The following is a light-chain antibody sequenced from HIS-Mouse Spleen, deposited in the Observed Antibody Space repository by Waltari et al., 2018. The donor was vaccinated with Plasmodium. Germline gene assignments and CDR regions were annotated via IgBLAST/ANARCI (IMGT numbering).Light chain of an antibody. V-gene: IGKV1-39*01. J-gene: IGKJ1*01. CDR2: AAS. CDR3: QQSYSTWT. CDR1: QSISSY. Sequence: DIQMTQSPSSLSASVGDRVTITCRASQSISSYLNWYQQKPGKAPKLLIYAASSLQSGVPSRFSGSGSGTDVPLSISSLQPEDFATYYWQQSYSTWTFGQGTKVEIK.